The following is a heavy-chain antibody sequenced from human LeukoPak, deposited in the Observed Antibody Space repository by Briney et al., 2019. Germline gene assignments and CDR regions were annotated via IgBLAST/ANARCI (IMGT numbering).Heavy chain of an antibody. D-gene: IGHD1-26*01. Sequence: SETLSLTCTVSGGSISSYYWSWIRQPPGKGLEWIGYIYYSGSTNYNPSLKSRVTISVDTSKNQFSLKLSSVTAADTAVYYCAREPVGYYMDVWGKGTTVTISS. CDR2: IYYSGST. V-gene: IGHV4-59*01. CDR1: GGSISSYY. J-gene: IGHJ6*03. CDR3: AREPVGYYMDV.